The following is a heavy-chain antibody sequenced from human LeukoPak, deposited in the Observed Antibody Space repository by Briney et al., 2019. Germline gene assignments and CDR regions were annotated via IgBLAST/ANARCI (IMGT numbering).Heavy chain of an antibody. V-gene: IGHV3-21*01. Sequence: GGSLRLSCAASGFTFSSYSMNWVRQAPGKGLEWVSSISSSSSYIYYADSVKGRLTISRDNAKNSLYLQMNSLRAEDTAVYYCARDRSCSSTSCYGDYWGQGTLVTVSS. CDR2: ISSSSSYI. CDR1: GFTFSSYS. J-gene: IGHJ4*02. CDR3: ARDRSCSSTSCYGDY. D-gene: IGHD2-2*01.